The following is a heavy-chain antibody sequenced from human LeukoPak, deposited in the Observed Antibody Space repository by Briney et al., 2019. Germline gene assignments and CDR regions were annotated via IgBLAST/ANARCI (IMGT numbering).Heavy chain of an antibody. Sequence: ASVKVSCKASGYTFSNYGISWVRQAPGLGIEWMGWTSYNGNTNYARKFQDRVTMTTDTSTTTAYMELRSLESDDTAVYYCARHSGSGWQALGYWGQGTLVTVSS. J-gene: IGHJ4*02. CDR2: TSYNGNT. D-gene: IGHD6-19*01. V-gene: IGHV1-18*04. CDR3: ARHSGSGWQALGY. CDR1: GYTFSNYG.